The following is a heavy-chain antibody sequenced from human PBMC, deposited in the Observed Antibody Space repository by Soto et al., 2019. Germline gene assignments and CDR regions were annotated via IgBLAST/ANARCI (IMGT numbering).Heavy chain of an antibody. J-gene: IGHJ6*02. D-gene: IGHD2-21*02. CDR2: IFYSGST. CDR1: SCSISSYY. V-gene: IGHV4-59*01. Sequence: TLSLTCTVSSCSISSYYWSWIRQPPGKGLEWIGHIFYSGSTEYNPSLKSRVTISVDMSKTQFSLKLSSVTAADTAVYYCARDSKKVTWYYGMDVWGQGTTVTVSS. CDR3: ARDSKKVTWYYGMDV.